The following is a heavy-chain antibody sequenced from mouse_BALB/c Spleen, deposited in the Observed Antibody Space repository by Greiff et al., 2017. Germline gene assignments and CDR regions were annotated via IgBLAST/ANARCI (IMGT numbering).Heavy chain of an antibody. CDR2: INSNGGST. CDR1: GFTFSSYG. D-gene: IGHD2-14*01. J-gene: IGHJ3*01. Sequence: EVMLVESGGGLVQPGGSLKLSCAASGFTFSSYGMSWVRQTPDKRLELVATINSNGGSTYYPDSVKGRFTISRDNAKNTLYLQMSSLTSEDTAMYYCARDLDRYDERAWFAYWGQGTLVTVSA. CDR3: ARDLDRYDERAWFAY. V-gene: IGHV5-6-3*01.